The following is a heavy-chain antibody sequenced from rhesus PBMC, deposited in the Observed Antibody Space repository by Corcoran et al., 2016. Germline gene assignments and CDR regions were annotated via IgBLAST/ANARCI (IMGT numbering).Heavy chain of an antibody. V-gene: IGHV4-165*02. CDR3: ATSLGTLVFDF. CDR2: IGGLSGGT. J-gene: IGHJ3*01. CDR1: GGSISDYY. Sequence: QVQLQESGPGLAKPSETLSLTCAVSGGSISDYYWNWIRQSPGQGLEWIGYIGGLSGGTHYNPSLKSRVTISTDTSKNQISLNLNSVTAADTAVYYCATSLGTLVFDFWGQGLRVIVSS. D-gene: IGHD1-44*01.